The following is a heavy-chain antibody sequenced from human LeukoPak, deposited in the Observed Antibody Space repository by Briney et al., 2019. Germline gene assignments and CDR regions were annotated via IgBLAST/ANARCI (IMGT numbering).Heavy chain of an antibody. CDR3: ARESVQYCSSTSCYTRGGIDY. Sequence: PSETLSLTCAVYGGSFSGYYWSWIRQPPGKGLEWIGEINHSGSTNYNPSLKSRVTISVDTSENQFSLKLSSVTAADTAVYYCARESVQYCSSTSCYTRGGIDYWGQGTLVTVSS. J-gene: IGHJ4*02. D-gene: IGHD2-2*02. CDR2: INHSGST. V-gene: IGHV4-34*01. CDR1: GGSFSGYY.